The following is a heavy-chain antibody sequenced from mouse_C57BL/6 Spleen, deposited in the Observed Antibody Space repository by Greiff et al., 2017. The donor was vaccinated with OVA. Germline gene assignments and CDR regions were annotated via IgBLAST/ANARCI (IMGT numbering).Heavy chain of an antibody. CDR2: ISSGSSTI. Sequence: EVMLVESGGGLVKPGGSLKLSCAASGFTFSDYGMHWVRQAPEKGLEWVAYISSGSSTIYYADTVKGRFTISRDNAKNTLFLQMTSLRSEDTAMYYCARQQLRLRGGAMDYWGQGTSVTVSS. CDR3: ARQQLRLRGGAMDY. J-gene: IGHJ4*01. D-gene: IGHD3-2*02. V-gene: IGHV5-17*01. CDR1: GFTFSDYG.